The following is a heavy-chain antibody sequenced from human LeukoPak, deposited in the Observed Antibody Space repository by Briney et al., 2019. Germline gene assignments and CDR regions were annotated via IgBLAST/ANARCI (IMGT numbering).Heavy chain of an antibody. D-gene: IGHD3-22*01. Sequence: PGGSLRLSCAASGITFSSYAMHWVRQAPGKGLEWVANIKRDGSEKYYVDSVKGRFTISRDNAKNSLYLQMNSLRAEDTAVYYCAKEDSSGYSRAFDIWGQGTMVTVSS. CDR3: AKEDSSGYSRAFDI. CDR2: IKRDGSEK. V-gene: IGHV3-7*03. J-gene: IGHJ3*02. CDR1: GITFSSYA.